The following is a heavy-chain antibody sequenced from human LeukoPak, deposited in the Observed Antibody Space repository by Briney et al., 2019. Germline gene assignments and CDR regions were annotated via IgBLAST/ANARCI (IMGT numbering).Heavy chain of an antibody. CDR2: IHPSGIF. J-gene: IGHJ3*02. CDR3: ARSAEWLRNAFDI. CDR1: GGSCDDYY. Sequence: ASETLSLTCAVYGGSCDDYYCSWLRQPPGKGLEWIGEIHPSGIFYYNSSLLSCVTISIDTSKSQFSLRLTSVTAADTAIYYCARSAEWLRNAFDIWGQGTMVSVSS. V-gene: IGHV4-34*01. D-gene: IGHD5-12*01.